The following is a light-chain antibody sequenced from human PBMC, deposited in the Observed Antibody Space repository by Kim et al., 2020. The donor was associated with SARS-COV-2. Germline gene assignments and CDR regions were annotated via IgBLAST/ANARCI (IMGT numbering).Light chain of an antibody. CDR2: YAS. CDR3: QVWDSSSDHRVV. J-gene: IGLJ2*01. CDR1: SVGSKG. Sequence: PGKAAGLSCGGNSVGSKGGPGSRGKSGQAPVLVICYASDRPSGIPGRFSGSNSGNTGTLTISRVEAGDEADYYCQVWDSSSDHRVVFGGGTQLTVL. V-gene: IGLV3-21*04.